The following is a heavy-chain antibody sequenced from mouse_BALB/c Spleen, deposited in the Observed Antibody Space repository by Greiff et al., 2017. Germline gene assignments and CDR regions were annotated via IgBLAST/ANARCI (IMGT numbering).Heavy chain of an antibody. J-gene: IGHJ4*01. CDR3: ARDRGGNYFYAMDY. CDR1: GFTFTDYY. CDR2: IRNKANGYTT. V-gene: IGHV7-3*02. Sequence: EVQLVESGGGLVQPGGSLRLSCATSGFTFTDYYMSWVRQTPGKALEWLGFIRNKANGYTTEYSASVKGRFTISRDNSQSILYLQMNTLRAEDSATYYCARDRGGNYFYAMDYWGQGTSVTVSS. D-gene: IGHD2-1*01.